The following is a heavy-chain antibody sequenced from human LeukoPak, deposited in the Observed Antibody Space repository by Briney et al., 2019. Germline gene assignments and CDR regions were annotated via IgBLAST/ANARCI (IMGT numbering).Heavy chain of an antibody. CDR1: GYTFTSYG. D-gene: IGHD4-17*01. CDR2: ISAYNGNT. J-gene: IGHJ4*02. CDR3: ASAYGDPYYFDY. Sequence: ASVKVSCKASGYTFTSYGISWVRQAPGQGLEWMGWISAYNGNTNYAQKLQGRVTMTRDTSISTAYMELSRLRSDDTAVYYCASAYGDPYYFDYWGQGTLVTVSS. V-gene: IGHV1-18*01.